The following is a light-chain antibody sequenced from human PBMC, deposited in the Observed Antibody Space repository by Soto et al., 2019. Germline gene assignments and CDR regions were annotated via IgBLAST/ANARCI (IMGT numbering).Light chain of an antibody. CDR1: QDISTG. CDR2: DAS. J-gene: IGKJ4*01. Sequence: DLQMTQSPSSASASVGDTVTITCRASQDISTGLAWYQQKPGKAPKLLIYDASTLQSGVPSRFSGSGSRKDFTLTISSLQPEDFAVYYCQQGKSFFTFGGGTKVEIK. CDR3: QQGKSFFT. V-gene: IGKV1D-12*01.